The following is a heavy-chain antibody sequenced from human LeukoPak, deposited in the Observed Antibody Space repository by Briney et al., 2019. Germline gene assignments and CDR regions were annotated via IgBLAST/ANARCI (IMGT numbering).Heavy chain of an antibody. CDR3: TGSTNYYFDY. D-gene: IGHD1-26*01. J-gene: IGHJ4*02. Sequence: LTGGSLRLSCAASGFTFSSYSMNWVRQAPGKGLEWVSIISSGGTTYSADSVKGRFTVSRDNSKNTLYLQMESLRAEDTAVYYCTGSTNYYFDYWGQGTLVTVSS. CDR1: GFTFSSYS. V-gene: IGHV3-23*01. CDR2: ISSGGTT.